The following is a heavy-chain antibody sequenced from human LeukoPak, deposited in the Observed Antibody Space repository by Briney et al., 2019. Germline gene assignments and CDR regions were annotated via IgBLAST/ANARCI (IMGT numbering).Heavy chain of an antibody. D-gene: IGHD2-2*01. Sequence: SETLSLTCAVSGGSISSSSYYWDWIRQPPGKGLDWIASIHYSGTTYYNPSLKSRVTISVDTSKNHFSLKLSSVTAADTAVYYCARGPTYQPIDSWGQGTLVTVSS. CDR3: ARGPTYQPIDS. J-gene: IGHJ4*02. CDR1: GGSISSSSYY. CDR2: IHYSGTT. V-gene: IGHV4-39*02.